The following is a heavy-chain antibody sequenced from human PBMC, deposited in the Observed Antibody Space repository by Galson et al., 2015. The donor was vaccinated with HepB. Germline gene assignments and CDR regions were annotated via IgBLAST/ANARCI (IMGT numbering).Heavy chain of an antibody. CDR1: GLSFNGYR. Sequence: SLRLSCAGSGLSFNGYRLNWVRQVPGKGLEWIAYISGGGSTIYYADSVKGRFTITRDDAKTSVYLHMNSLRADDAGIYYCAREFCVVAELFDPWGQGTLVIVTS. D-gene: IGHD2-15*01. CDR2: ISGGGSTI. J-gene: IGHJ5*02. V-gene: IGHV3-48*01. CDR3: AREFCVVAELFDP.